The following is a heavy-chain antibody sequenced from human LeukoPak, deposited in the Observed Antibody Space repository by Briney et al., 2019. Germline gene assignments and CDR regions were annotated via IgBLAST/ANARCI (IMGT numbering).Heavy chain of an antibody. Sequence: SETLSLTCGVYGGSLSGYYWSWLRQPPGKGLEWLGEINHSGSTSYNPSLKSRVTISVDTSKNQFSLKLNSVTAADTAVYYCARKPYGSGTLSGAWFDPWGQGTLVTVSS. D-gene: IGHD3-10*01. CDR1: GGSLSGYY. CDR2: INHSGST. J-gene: IGHJ5*02. V-gene: IGHV4-34*01. CDR3: ARKPYGSGTLSGAWFDP.